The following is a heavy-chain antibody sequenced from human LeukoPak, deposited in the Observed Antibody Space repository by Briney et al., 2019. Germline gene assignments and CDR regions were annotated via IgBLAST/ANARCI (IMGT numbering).Heavy chain of an antibody. CDR3: ARPSDSSGKDY. J-gene: IGHJ4*02. CDR1: VGSISSSSYY. Sequence: SETLSLTCTVSVGSISSSSYYWGWIRQSPGKGLEWIGSIYYSGSTYYHPSLKSRVTISVDTSKNQFSLKLSSVTAADTAVYYCARPSDSSGKDYWGQGTLVTVSS. D-gene: IGHD3-22*01. V-gene: IGHV4-39*01. CDR2: IYYSGST.